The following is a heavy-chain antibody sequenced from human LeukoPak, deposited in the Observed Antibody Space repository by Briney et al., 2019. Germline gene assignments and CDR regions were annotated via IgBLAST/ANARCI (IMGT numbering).Heavy chain of an antibody. D-gene: IGHD6-13*01. CDR1: GFTFSSYA. Sequence: GGSLRLSCAASGFTFSSYAMGWVRQAPGKGLEWVSAISGSGGSTYYADSVKGRFTISRDNSKNTLYLQMNSLRAEDTAVYYCAKASLSPRYSSSWTTFDYWGQGTLVTVSS. CDR3: AKASLSPRYSSSWTTFDY. V-gene: IGHV3-23*01. CDR2: ISGSGGST. J-gene: IGHJ4*02.